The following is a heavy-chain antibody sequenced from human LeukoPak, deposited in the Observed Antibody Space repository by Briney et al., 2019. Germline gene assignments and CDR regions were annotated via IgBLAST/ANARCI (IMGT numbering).Heavy chain of an antibody. V-gene: IGHV4-59*11. J-gene: IGHJ4*02. CDR3: VREGGSPNLYYFDY. CDR2: IYYSGST. D-gene: IGHD3-16*01. CDR1: GGSISSHY. Sequence: SETLSLTCTVSGGSISSHYWSWIRQPAGKGLEWIGYIYYSGSTNYNPSLKSRVTISVDTSKNQFSLKLSSVTAADTAVYYCVREGGSPNLYYFDYWGQGTLVTVSS.